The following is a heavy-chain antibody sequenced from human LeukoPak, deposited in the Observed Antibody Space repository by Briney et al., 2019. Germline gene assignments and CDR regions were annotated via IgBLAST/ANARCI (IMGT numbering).Heavy chain of an antibody. D-gene: IGHD3-10*01. Sequence: ETLSLTCTVSGGSISSSSYYWGWIRQPPGKGLEWVSVIYSGGSTYYADSVKGRFTISRDNSKNTLYLQMNSLRAEDTAVYYCARDRVSYYYGSGSLDAFDIWGQGTMVTVSS. CDR1: GGSISSSSYY. J-gene: IGHJ3*02. CDR3: ARDRVSYYYGSGSLDAFDI. CDR2: IYSGGST. V-gene: IGHV3-53*01.